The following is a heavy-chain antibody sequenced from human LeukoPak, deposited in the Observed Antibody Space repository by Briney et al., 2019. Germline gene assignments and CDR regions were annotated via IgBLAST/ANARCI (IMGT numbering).Heavy chain of an antibody. CDR2: ISYDGSNK. CDR1: GFTFSSYG. Sequence: PGGSLRLSCAASGFTFSSYGMHWVRQAPGKGLEWVSVISYDGSNKYYADSVKGRFTISRDNSKNTLYVQMNSLRAEDTAVYYCERGSGILTGYYYYYYGMDVWGQGTTVTVSS. J-gene: IGHJ6*02. V-gene: IGHV3-30*03. CDR3: ERGSGILTGYYYYYYGMDV. D-gene: IGHD3-9*01.